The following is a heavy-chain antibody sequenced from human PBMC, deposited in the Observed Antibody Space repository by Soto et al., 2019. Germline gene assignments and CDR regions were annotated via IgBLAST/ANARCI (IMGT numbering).Heavy chain of an antibody. CDR1: GVTFTKYW. CDR3: ASGNLWREAPMENT. CDR2: IKQDGNAK. Sequence: GGSLSFSCAASGVTFTKYWMNWVRQAPGKGLEWVAHIKQDGNAKYYVDPLKGRFTISRQNAKNPLYRQMDSLRAEGTAVYYYASGNLWREAPMENTRVQGSVV. D-gene: IGHD3-10*01. V-gene: IGHV3-7*02. J-gene: IGHJ4*02.